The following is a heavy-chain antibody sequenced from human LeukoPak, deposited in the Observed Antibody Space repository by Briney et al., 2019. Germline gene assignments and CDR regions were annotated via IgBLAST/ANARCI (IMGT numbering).Heavy chain of an antibody. Sequence: SETLSLTCTVSGGSISSYYWSWIRQPPGKGLEWIGYDYYSGSSSYNPSLKSRVTISLDTSKNQFSLKMSSVTAADTAVYYCARDLKLDGSSGYYAFDIWGQGTMVTVSS. V-gene: IGHV4-59*01. D-gene: IGHD3-22*01. CDR3: ARDLKLDGSSGYYAFDI. J-gene: IGHJ3*02. CDR2: DYYSGSS. CDR1: GGSISSYY.